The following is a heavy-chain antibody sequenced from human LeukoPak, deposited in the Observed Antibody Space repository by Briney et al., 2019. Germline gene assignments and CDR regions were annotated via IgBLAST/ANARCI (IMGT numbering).Heavy chain of an antibody. V-gene: IGHV3-30*04. D-gene: IGHD3-10*01. CDR2: ISYDGSSK. J-gene: IGHJ5*02. CDR3: AKPLMRDRWFGES. CDR1: GFTFSTYA. Sequence: GRSLRLSCAASGFTFSTYAMHWVRQAPGKGLEWVAVISYDGSSKYYADSVKGRFTISRDTSRNTVSLQMNSLRLEDTAIYYCAKPLMRDRWFGESWGQGTLVTVSS.